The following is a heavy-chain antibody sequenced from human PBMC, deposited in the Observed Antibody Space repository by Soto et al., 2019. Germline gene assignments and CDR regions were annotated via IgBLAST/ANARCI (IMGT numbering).Heavy chain of an antibody. J-gene: IGHJ6*03. CDR3: ARAMRYYDFWSGYSHQDYYYYMDV. CDR2: IWYDGSNK. V-gene: IGHV3-33*01. D-gene: IGHD3-3*01. CDR1: GFTFSSYG. Sequence: SLRLSCAASGFTFSSYGMHWVRQAPGKGLEWVAVIWYDGSNKYYADSVKGRFTISRDNSKNTLYLQMNSLRAEDTAVYYCARAMRYYDFWSGYSHQDYYYYMDVWGKGTTVTVSS.